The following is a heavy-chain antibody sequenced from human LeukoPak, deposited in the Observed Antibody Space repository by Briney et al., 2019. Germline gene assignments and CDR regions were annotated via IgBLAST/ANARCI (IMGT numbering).Heavy chain of an antibody. CDR1: GFTFSSYA. CDR2: ISGSGGST. J-gene: IGHJ5*02. D-gene: IGHD6-19*01. V-gene: IGHV3-23*01. CDR3: AKDGSAYSSGWYKDHWFDP. Sequence: GGSLRLSCAASGFTFSSYAMSWVRQAPGKGLEWVSAISGSGGSTYYADSVKGRFTISRDNSKNTLYLQMNSLRAEDTPVYYCAKDGSAYSSGWYKDHWFDPWGQGTLVTVSS.